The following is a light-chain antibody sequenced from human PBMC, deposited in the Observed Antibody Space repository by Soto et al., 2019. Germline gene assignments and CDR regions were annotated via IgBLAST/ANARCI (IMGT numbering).Light chain of an antibody. CDR1: SSDVGGYNF. V-gene: IGLV2-11*01. Sequence: QSALTQPRSVSGSPGQSVTISCTGTSSDVGGYNFVSWYQQHPGKAPKFLIYDVSKRPSGLPDRFSGSKSGNTASLTISGLQAEDEADYYCCSYAGSYSWVFGGGTKLTVL. CDR3: CSYAGSYSWV. J-gene: IGLJ3*02. CDR2: DVS.